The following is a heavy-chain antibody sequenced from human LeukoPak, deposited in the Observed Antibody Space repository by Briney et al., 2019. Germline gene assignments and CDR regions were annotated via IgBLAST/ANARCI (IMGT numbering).Heavy chain of an antibody. CDR3: ARDRLYYPELGYYGSGSHSAFDI. D-gene: IGHD3-10*01. CDR2: ISYDGSNK. Sequence: GGSLRLSCAASGFTFSSYAMHWVRQAPGKGLEWVAVISYDGSNKYYADSVKGRFTISRDNSKNTLYLQMNSLRAEDTAVYYCARDRLYYPELGYYGSGSHSAFDIWGQGTMVTVSS. V-gene: IGHV3-30-3*01. J-gene: IGHJ3*02. CDR1: GFTFSSYA.